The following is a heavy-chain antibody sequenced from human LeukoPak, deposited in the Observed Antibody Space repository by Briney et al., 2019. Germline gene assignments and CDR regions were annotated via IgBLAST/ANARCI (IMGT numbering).Heavy chain of an antibody. CDR3: ARAEQLAEFDY. D-gene: IGHD6-6*01. Sequence: ASVKVSCKXSGYTFASNYMHWVRQAPRQGLEWMGIINPSGGSTSYAQKFQGRVTMTRDTSTSTVYMELSSLRSEDTAVYYCARAEQLAEFDYWGQGTLVTVSS. CDR1: GYTFASNY. J-gene: IGHJ4*02. CDR2: INPSGGST. V-gene: IGHV1-46*01.